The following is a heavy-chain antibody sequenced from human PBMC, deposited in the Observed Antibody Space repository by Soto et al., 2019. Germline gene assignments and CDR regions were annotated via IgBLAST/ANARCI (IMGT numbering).Heavy chain of an antibody. Sequence: PSETLSLTCAVYGGSFGGFYWSWIRQPPGKGLEWIGEINHSGRTNYNPSLKSRVTISVDTSKNQFSLKVSSVTAADTAVYYCAKVRMATSTFYRYYGMDVWGQGTTVTVSS. J-gene: IGHJ6*02. CDR3: AKVRMATSTFYRYYGMDV. CDR1: GGSFGGFY. D-gene: IGHD2-8*01. V-gene: IGHV4-34*01. CDR2: INHSGRT.